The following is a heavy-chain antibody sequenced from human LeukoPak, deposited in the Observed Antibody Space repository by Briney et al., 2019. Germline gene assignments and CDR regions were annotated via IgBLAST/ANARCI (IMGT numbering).Heavy chain of an antibody. CDR2: INHSGST. J-gene: IGHJ4*02. CDR1: GFTFSSYS. D-gene: IGHD5-12*01. V-gene: IGHV4-34*01. Sequence: SGGSLRLSCAASGFTFSSYSMNWVRQPPGKGLEWIGEINHSGSTNYNPSLKSRVTISVDTSKNQFSLKLSSVTAADTAVYYCARGRGWLRLFDYWGQGTLVTVSS. CDR3: ARGRGWLRLFDY.